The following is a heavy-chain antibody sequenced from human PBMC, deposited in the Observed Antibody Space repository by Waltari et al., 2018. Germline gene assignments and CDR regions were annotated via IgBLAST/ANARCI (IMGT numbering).Heavy chain of an antibody. CDR2: IRYDGSNK. J-gene: IGHJ2*01. Sequence: QVQLVESGGGVVQPGGSLRLSCAASGFTFSSYGMPWVRQAPGKGLEWVAFIRYDGSNKYYADSVKGRFTISRDNSKNTLYLQMNSLRAEDTAVYYCAKAPYSSSSRRDYWYFDLWGRGTLVTVSS. CDR3: AKAPYSSSSRRDYWYFDL. V-gene: IGHV3-30*02. CDR1: GFTFSSYG. D-gene: IGHD6-6*01.